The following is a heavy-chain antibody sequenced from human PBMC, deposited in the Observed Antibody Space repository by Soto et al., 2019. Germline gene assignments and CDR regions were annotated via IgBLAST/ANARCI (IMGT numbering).Heavy chain of an antibody. Sequence: ASVKVSCKASGGTFSSYAISWVRQAPGQGLEWMGGIIPIFGTANYAQKFQGRVTITADESTSTAYMEPSSLRSEDTAVYYCARMVDTDYYYYGMDVWGQGTTVTVSS. V-gene: IGHV1-69*13. CDR3: ARMVDTDYYYYGMDV. D-gene: IGHD5-18*01. J-gene: IGHJ6*02. CDR2: IIPIFGTA. CDR1: GGTFSSYA.